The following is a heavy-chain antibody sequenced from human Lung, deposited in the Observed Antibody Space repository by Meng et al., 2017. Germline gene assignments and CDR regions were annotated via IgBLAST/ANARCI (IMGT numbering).Heavy chain of an antibody. CDR2: IYQSGSA. D-gene: IGHD2-2*01. V-gene: IGHV4-4*02. Sequence: QQSRPGLVKLAGSLSLTCGVSVGSISSSYWWSWVRQPPGKGLEWIGDIYQSGSAKYNPSLKSRVPISVDKSKNQFSLKLSSVTAADTAVYYCARGLGEAVVPRTMFDYWGQGPLVTVSS. CDR3: ARGLGEAVVPRTMFDY. J-gene: IGHJ4*02. CDR1: VGSISSSYW.